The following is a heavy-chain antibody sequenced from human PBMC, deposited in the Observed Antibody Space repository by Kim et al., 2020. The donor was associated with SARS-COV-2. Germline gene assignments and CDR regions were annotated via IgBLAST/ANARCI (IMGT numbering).Heavy chain of an antibody. J-gene: IGHJ4*02. Sequence: NSGGTRFSQKFQGRVTVTRDTSISTAYMELSGLRSDDTAVYYCSKSRAFDYWGQGILVTVSS. V-gene: IGHV1-2*02. CDR2: NSGGT. D-gene: IGHD1-26*01. CDR3: SKSRAFDY.